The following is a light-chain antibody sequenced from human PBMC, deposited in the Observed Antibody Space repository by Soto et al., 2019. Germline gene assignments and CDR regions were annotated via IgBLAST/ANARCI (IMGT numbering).Light chain of an antibody. CDR1: QSLLYSSNNKNY. CDR3: QQYYSPPPPT. J-gene: IGKJ3*01. CDR2: WAS. Sequence: DIVMTQSPDSLAVSLGERATINCKSSQSLLYSSNNKNYLAWYQQKPGQPPKLLISWASTLESGVPDRFSGSGSVTDFTLTISILQAEDVAVYYCQQYYSPPPPTFGPGTKVEIK. V-gene: IGKV4-1*01.